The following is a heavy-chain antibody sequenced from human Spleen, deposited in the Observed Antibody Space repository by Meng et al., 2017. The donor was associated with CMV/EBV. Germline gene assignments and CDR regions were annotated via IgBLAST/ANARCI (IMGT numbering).Heavy chain of an antibody. V-gene: IGHV4-4*01. Sequence: QAQLQELRPGLAMSSCTLSLTCSVPVASITSSNLWTCVRQDPGKGLAWLGEIYHRGSTNYNPSLKSQGTISVEKFKNQLSLKLGCVTAAETAVYCCERNERCRKLKYCVSDCSTTDYWGQGTLVTVSS. CDR3: ERNERCRKLKYCVSDCSTTDY. CDR1: VASITSSNL. CDR2: IYHRGST. D-gene: IGHD2-21*02. J-gene: IGHJ4*02.